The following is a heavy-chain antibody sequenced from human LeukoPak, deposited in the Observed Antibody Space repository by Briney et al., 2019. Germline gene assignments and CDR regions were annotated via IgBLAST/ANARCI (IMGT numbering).Heavy chain of an antibody. D-gene: IGHD2/OR15-2a*01. CDR3: ARDNIWAFDI. Sequence: SGGSLRLSCAASGFTFSSYSMNWVRQAPGKGLEWVSHIRSDGTITYADSVKGRFTISRDDAKTSVYLQLNSLRDEDTAIYYCARDNIWAFDIWGQGTMVTVSS. CDR1: GFTFSSYS. CDR2: IRSDGTI. V-gene: IGHV3-48*02. J-gene: IGHJ3*02.